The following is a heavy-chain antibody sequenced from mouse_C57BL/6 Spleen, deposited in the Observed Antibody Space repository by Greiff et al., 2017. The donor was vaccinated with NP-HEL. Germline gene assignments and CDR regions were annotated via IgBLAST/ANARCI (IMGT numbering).Heavy chain of an antibody. CDR3: ARSYYGSSYPAY. D-gene: IGHD1-1*01. CDR1: GFTFTDYY. V-gene: IGHV7-3*01. J-gene: IGHJ3*01. CDR2: IRNKANGYTT. Sequence: EVQLQESGGGLVQPGGSLSLSCAASGFTFTDYYMSWVRQPPGKALEWLGFIRNKANGYTTEYSASVKGRFTISRDNSQSILYLQMKALRAEDSATYYCARSYYGSSYPAYWGQGTLVTVSA.